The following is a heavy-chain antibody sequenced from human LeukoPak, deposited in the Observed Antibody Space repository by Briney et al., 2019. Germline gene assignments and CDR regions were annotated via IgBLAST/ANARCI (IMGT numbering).Heavy chain of an antibody. CDR3: ARGSSVDSSGYYHYDY. V-gene: IGHV4-34*01. D-gene: IGHD3-22*01. CDR1: GGSFSGYY. CDR2: INHSGST. J-gene: IGHJ4*02. Sequence: WETLSLTCAVYGGSFSGYYWSWIRQPPGRGLEWIGEINHSGSTNYNPSLKSRVTISVDTSKNQFSLKLSSVTAADTAVYYCARGSSVDSSGYYHYDYWGQGTLVTVSS.